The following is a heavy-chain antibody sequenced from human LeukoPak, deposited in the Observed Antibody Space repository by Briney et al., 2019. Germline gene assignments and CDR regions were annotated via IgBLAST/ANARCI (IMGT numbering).Heavy chain of an antibody. CDR3: ARDLYGIYGDDWFDP. Sequence: GGSLRLSCAASGFTYGTYAVSWVRQAPGKGLDWVSSISSSSYMFYADSVKGRFTISRDNAKNSLYLQVNSLRVEDTAVYYCARDLYGIYGDDWFDPWGQGTLVTVSS. CDR2: ISSSSYM. D-gene: IGHD4/OR15-4a*01. J-gene: IGHJ5*02. CDR1: GFTYGTYA. V-gene: IGHV3-69-1*02.